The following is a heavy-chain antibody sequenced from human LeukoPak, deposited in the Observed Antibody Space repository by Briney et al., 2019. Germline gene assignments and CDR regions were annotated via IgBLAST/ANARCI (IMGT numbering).Heavy chain of an antibody. D-gene: IGHD1-14*01. CDR3: ARADWFVGTTQYFDY. CDR2: FNPNSGDT. CDR1: GYTFTGYY. Sequence: GASVKVSCKASGYTFTGYYIHWVRQAPGQGLEWMGWFNPNSGDTNYAPKFQSRVTMTRDTSINTAYVDLSSLISDDTAVYYCARADWFVGTTQYFDYWGQGTLVTVTS. V-gene: IGHV1-2*02. J-gene: IGHJ4*02.